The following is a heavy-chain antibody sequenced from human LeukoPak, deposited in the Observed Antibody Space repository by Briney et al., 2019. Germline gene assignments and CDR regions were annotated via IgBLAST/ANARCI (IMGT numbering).Heavy chain of an antibody. D-gene: IGHD3-16*01. V-gene: IGHV4-39*01. CDR3: ARQGALTVLTGP. CDR1: GGSISSSSYY. Sequence: SETLSLTCTVSGGSISSSSYYWGWIRQPPGTGLECIGSLFYSGNTYYNPSLKSRVSISVDTSRNQFSLRLSSVTAADTAVYFCARQGALTVLTGPWGQGTLVTVSS. J-gene: IGHJ5*02. CDR2: LFYSGNT.